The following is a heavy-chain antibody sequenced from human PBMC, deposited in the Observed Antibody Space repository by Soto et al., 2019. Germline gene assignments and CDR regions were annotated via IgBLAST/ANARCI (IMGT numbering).Heavy chain of an antibody. V-gene: IGHV3-23*01. Sequence: EVQLLESGGGLVQPGGSLRLSCAASGFTFSSYAMSWVRQAPGKGLVWVSAISGSGGSTYYADSVKGRFTISRDNSKNTLYLQMNSLRAEDTAVYYCAKGMHIAVAGLIDYWGQGTLVTVSS. J-gene: IGHJ4*02. CDR2: ISGSGGST. CDR3: AKGMHIAVAGLIDY. CDR1: GFTFSSYA. D-gene: IGHD6-19*01.